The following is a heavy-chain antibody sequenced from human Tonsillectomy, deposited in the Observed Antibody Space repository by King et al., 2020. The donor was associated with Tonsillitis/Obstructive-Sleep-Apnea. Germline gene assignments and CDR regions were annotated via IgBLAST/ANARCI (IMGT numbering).Heavy chain of an antibody. Sequence: VQLVESGGGLVKPGRSLRLSCTASGFTFGDYAMSWFRQAPGKGLEWVGFIRSKAYGGTTEYAASVKGRFTISRDDSKSIAYLQMNSLKTEDTAVYYCPRSYGFLEGDYFDYWGQGTLVTVSS. CDR1: GFTFGDYA. CDR2: IRSKAYGGTT. V-gene: IGHV3-49*05. D-gene: IGHD3-3*01. J-gene: IGHJ4*02. CDR3: PRSYGFLEGDYFDY.